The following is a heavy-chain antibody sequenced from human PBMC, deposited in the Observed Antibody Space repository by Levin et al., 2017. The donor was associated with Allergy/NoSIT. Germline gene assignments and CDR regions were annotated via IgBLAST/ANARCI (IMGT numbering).Heavy chain of an antibody. V-gene: IGHV3-7*04. Sequence: GGFLRLSCAASGFTFSSYWMSWVRQAPGKGLEWVANIKQDGSEKYYVDSVKGRFTISRDNAKNSLYLQMNSLRAEDTAVYYCARELPPYYGDYPDYWGQGTLVTVSS. CDR1: GFTFSSYW. CDR3: ARELPPYYGDYPDY. J-gene: IGHJ4*02. D-gene: IGHD4-17*01. CDR2: IKQDGSEK.